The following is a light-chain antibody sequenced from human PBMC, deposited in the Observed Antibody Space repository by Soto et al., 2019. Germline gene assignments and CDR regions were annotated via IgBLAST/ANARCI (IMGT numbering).Light chain of an antibody. J-gene: IGKJ1*01. Sequence: AIRMAQSPSSLSASTGDRVTITCRASQNINDYLAWYHQKPGNAPKLLIYAASSLQSGVPSRFSGSGSGTDFTLTISSLQPEDFATYYCQQSYNNPRTFGQGTKVDIK. V-gene: IGKV1-8*01. CDR1: QNINDY. CDR3: QQSYNNPRT. CDR2: AAS.